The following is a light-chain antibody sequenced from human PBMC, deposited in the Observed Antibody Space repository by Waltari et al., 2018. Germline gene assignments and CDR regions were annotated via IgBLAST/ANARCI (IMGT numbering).Light chain of an antibody. CDR2: AAS. CDR3: QQGYRTLT. CDR1: QSIDIY. Sequence: DIQMTQSPSSLSASLGDRVTIACRASQSIDIYLHWYQPKPGKAPKPLIYAASTLQSGVPSRFSGSGSGTDFTLTISSLQPEDFATYFCQQGYRTLTFGGGTKVEMK. V-gene: IGKV1-39*01. J-gene: IGKJ4*01.